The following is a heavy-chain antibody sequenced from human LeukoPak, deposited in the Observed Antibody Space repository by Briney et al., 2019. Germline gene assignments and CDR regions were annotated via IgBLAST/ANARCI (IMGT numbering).Heavy chain of an antibody. V-gene: IGHV4-4*08. D-gene: IGHD3-3*01. CDR3: ARSYYDFWSATSHYFDY. CDR1: GGSISSYY. J-gene: IGHJ4*02. CDR2: IYTSGST. Sequence: SETLSLTCTVSGGSISSYYWSWIRQPPGKGLEWIGYIYTSGSTKYNPSLKSRVTISVDTSKNQFSLKLSSVTAADTAVYYCARSYYDFWSATSHYFDYWGQGTLVTVSS.